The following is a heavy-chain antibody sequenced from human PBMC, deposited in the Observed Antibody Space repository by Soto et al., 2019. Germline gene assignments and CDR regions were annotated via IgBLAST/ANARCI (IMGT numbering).Heavy chain of an antibody. J-gene: IGHJ6*02. V-gene: IGHV4-39*01. CDR1: GGSISSSSYY. D-gene: IGHD6-6*01. CDR3: ARLRRYSSSSGGGRNYYYYGMGV. Sequence: SETLSLTCTVSGGSISSSSYYWGWIRQPPGKGLEWIGSFYYSGSTYYNPSLKSRVTISVDTSKNQFSLKLSSVTAADTAVYYCARLRRYSSSSGGGRNYYYYGMGVWGQGTTVTVS. CDR2: FYYSGST.